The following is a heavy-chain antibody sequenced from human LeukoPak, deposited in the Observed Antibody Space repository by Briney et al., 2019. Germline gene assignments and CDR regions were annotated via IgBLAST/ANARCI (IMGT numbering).Heavy chain of an antibody. J-gene: IGHJ4*02. V-gene: IGHV1-18*01. CDR1: GYTFSSYG. CDR2: ISGYNGNT. CDR3: ARSSLGTVTAGPFDY. Sequence: GASVKVSFKASGYTFSSYGIAWVRQAPGQGLEWMGWISGYNGNTNYAQKLQGRVSMTTDTSTTTAYMELRSLTSDDTALYYCARSSLGTVTAGPFDYWGQGTLVTVSS. D-gene: IGHD4-17*01.